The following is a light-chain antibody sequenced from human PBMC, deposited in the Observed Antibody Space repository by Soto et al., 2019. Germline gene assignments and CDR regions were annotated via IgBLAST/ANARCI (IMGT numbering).Light chain of an antibody. J-gene: IGKJ2*01. CDR1: QSIGDT. CDR3: QQRSDWQYT. CDR2: GAS. Sequence: IVMTQSPATLSVSPGGRATLSCRASQSIGDTLAWYQQKPGQAPRLLIYGASSRVTGFPARFSGSGSGTDFTLTIRSLQPEDFAVHYCQQRSDWQYTFGQGTKVDIK. V-gene: IGKV3-15*01.